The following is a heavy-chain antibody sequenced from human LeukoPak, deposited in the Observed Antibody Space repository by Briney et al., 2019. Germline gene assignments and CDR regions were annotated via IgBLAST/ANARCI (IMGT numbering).Heavy chain of an antibody. V-gene: IGHV3-66*01. CDR1: GFTFSSYF. CDR2: IYSGGST. Sequence: GGSLRLSCAASGFTFSSYFWMHWVRQAPGKGLVWVSIIYSGGSTSYADSVKGRFTISRDNSKNTLYLQMNSLRTEDTAVYYCARGGSYFDISGYYFYWGQGTLVTVSS. J-gene: IGHJ4*02. D-gene: IGHD3-22*01. CDR3: ARGGSYFDISGYYFY.